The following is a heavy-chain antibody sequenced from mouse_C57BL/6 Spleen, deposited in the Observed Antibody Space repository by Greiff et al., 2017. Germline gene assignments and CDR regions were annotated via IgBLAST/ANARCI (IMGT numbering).Heavy chain of an antibody. V-gene: IGHV5-4*01. CDR2: ISDGGSYT. J-gene: IGHJ4*01. Sequence: EVKVVESGGGLVKPGGSLKLSCAASGFTFSSYAMSWVRQTPEKRLEWVATISDGGSYTYYPDNVKGRFTISRDNAKNNLYLQMSHLKSEDTAMYYCARDGDYDEGDAMDYWGQGTSVTVSS. CDR3: ARDGDYDEGDAMDY. D-gene: IGHD2-4*01. CDR1: GFTFSSYA.